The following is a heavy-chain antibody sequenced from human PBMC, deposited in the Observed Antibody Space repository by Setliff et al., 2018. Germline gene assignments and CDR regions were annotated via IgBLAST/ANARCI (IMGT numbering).Heavy chain of an antibody. Sequence: GGSLRLSCRASGFTFSTYAMSWVRLPLGKGLEWVSGIGTSDGDTYYGASVKGRFTISRDNSKNTLYLQMNSLRAEDTAVYYCAKDDAGYCSGGSCYAPFDYWGQGTLVTVSS. CDR1: GFTFSTYA. CDR3: AKDDAGYCSGGSCYAPFDY. V-gene: IGHV3-23*01. CDR2: IGTSDGDT. J-gene: IGHJ4*02. D-gene: IGHD2-15*01.